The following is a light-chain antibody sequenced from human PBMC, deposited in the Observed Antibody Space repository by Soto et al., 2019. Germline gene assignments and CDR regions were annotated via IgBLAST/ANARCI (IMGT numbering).Light chain of an antibody. CDR2: DVR. CDR3: SSYTGSTPYV. V-gene: IGLV2-14*01. J-gene: IGLJ1*01. CDR1: SSDVGGFNS. Sequence: QSALTQPASASGSPGQSITISCTGTSSDVGGFNSVSWYQQYPGKAPKLMIYDVRNRPSGVSNRFSGSKSGNTASLTISGLQAEHEADYYCSSYTGSTPYVFGTGTKVTVL.